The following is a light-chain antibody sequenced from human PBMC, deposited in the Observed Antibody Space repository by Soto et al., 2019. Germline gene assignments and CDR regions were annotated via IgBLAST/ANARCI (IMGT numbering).Light chain of an antibody. CDR2: GNN. V-gene: IGLV1-40*01. CDR3: QSQDGSLSVSV. Sequence: QSVLTHPPSVSGATGQRVTISCTGSNSNIGAGYDVHWYQQLPRIAPKLLIYGNNIRPSGVPDRFSGSKFATSAYLTISGLQAEDEAEYYCQSQDGSLSVSVFGGGTKVTVL. CDR1: NSNIGAGYD. J-gene: IGLJ3*02.